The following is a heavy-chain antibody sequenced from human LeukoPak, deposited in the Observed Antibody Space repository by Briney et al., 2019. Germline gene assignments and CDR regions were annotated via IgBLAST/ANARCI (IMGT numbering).Heavy chain of an antibody. CDR3: ARASQVAAAAYDY. Sequence: SQTLSLTCAVSGGSIGSGGYSWSWIRQSPGKGLEWIGYIYHSGSTYYNPSLKSRVTISVDRSKNQFSLKLSSVTAADTAVYYCARASQVAAAAYDYWGQGTLVTVSS. V-gene: IGHV4-30-2*06. D-gene: IGHD6-13*01. CDR2: IYHSGST. CDR1: GGSIGSGGYS. J-gene: IGHJ4*02.